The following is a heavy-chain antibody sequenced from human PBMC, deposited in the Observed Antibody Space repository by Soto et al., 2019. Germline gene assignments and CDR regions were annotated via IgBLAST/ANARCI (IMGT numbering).Heavy chain of an antibody. V-gene: IGHV3-21*01. D-gene: IGHD3-3*01. CDR2: ISSSSSYI. CDR3: ARGRIFGVVTKPPPDY. J-gene: IGHJ4*02. Sequence: EVQLVESGGGLVKPGGSLRLSCAASGFTFSSYSMNWVRQAPGKGLEWVSSISSSSSYIYYADSVKGRFTSSRDNAKNSLYLQMNSLRAEDTAVYYCARGRIFGVVTKPPPDYWGQGTLVTVSS. CDR1: GFTFSSYS.